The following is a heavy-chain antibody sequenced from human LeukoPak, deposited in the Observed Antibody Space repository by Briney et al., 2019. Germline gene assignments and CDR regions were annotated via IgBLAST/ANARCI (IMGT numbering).Heavy chain of an antibody. D-gene: IGHD2-2*01. CDR1: GFTFSSYA. Sequence: PGGSLRLSCAASGFTFSSYAMSWVGQAPGKGLEWVSAISGSGGSTYYADSVKGRFTISRDNSKNTLYLQMNSLRAEDTAVYYCAKRDCSSTSCYRIDYWGQGTLVTVSS. CDR3: AKRDCSSTSCYRIDY. J-gene: IGHJ4*02. CDR2: ISGSGGST. V-gene: IGHV3-23*01.